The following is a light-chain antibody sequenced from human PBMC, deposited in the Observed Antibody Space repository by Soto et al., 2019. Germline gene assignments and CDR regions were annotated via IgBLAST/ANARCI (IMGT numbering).Light chain of an antibody. CDR1: SSNIGNNY. CDR3: GTWDSSLSAGEV. J-gene: IGLJ2*01. Sequence: QSVLTQPPSVSAAPGQKVTISCSGSSSNIGNNYVSWYQQLPGTAPKLLIYDNNKRPSGIPDRFSGSKSGTSATLGITGLQTGDEADYYCGTWDSSLSAGEVFGGGTKRTVL. CDR2: DNN. V-gene: IGLV1-51*01.